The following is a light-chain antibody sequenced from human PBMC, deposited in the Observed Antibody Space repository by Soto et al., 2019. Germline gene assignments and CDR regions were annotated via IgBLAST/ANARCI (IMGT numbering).Light chain of an antibody. CDR2: YDS. J-gene: IGLJ1*01. Sequence: SYELTQPPSVSVAPEKTTTITCGGNNIGDKRVHWYRQKSGQAPVLLISYDSDRPSGIPERFSGSNSGNTATLTISRVEAGDEADYDCQVWDIMTDNYVFGGGTKVTVL. CDR3: QVWDIMTDNYV. CDR1: NIGDKR. V-gene: IGLV3-21*04.